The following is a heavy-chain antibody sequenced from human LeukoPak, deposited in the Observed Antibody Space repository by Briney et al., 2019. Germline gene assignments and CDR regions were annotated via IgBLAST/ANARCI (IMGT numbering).Heavy chain of an antibody. CDR3: ARDLYYYDSTGSPSDY. V-gene: IGHV1-18*01. CDR2: ISAYNGNT. J-gene: IGHJ4*02. CDR1: GYTFTSYG. D-gene: IGHD3-22*01. Sequence: GASVKVSCKASGYTFTSYGISWVRQAPGQGLEWMGWISAYNGNTNYAQKLQGRVTMTTDTSTSTAYMELRSLRSDDTAVYYCARDLYYYDSTGSPSDYWGQGTLVTVSS.